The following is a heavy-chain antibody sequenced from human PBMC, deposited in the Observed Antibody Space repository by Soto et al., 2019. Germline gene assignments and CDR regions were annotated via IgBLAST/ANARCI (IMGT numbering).Heavy chain of an antibody. V-gene: IGHV1-18*01. CDR2: INAYNTYT. D-gene: IGHD3-22*01. Sequence: QVQLVQSGAEVKKPGASVKVSCKASGYTFTSYGFSWVRQAPGQGLEWMGWINAYNTYTDYAQNLQGRVSMTTDRSTSTAYMELRSLRSQDPAVYSSASDDKSGAGRFDPWGGGTLVTISS. J-gene: IGHJ5*02. CDR1: GYTFTSYG. CDR3: ASDDKSGAGRFDP.